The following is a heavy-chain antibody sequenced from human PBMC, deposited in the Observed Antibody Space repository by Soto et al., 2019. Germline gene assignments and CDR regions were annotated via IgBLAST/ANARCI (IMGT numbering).Heavy chain of an antibody. CDR3: ARDWESTVSTWSFGAF. V-gene: IGHV1-69*04. CDR2: IIPFLGVT. Sequence: GASVKVSCKASGGTFSPYTVNWVLQAPEQGLEWMGRIIPFLGVTNYAQKFQARVTLTADTSTTTAYMELSGLRFEDTAVYYCARDWESTVSTWSFGAFWGRGTLVTVSS. J-gene: IGHJ4*02. D-gene: IGHD3-10*01. CDR1: GGTFSPYT.